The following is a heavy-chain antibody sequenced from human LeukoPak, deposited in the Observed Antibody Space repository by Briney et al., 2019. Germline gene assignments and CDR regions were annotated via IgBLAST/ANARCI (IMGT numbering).Heavy chain of an antibody. Sequence: GGSLRLSCAASGFTFSSYWMSWVRQAPGKGLEWVANIKQDGSEKYYVDSVKGRFTISRDNAKNSLYLQMNSLRAEDTAVYYCANSGSYFQGGFDYWGQGTLVTVSS. J-gene: IGHJ4*02. D-gene: IGHD1-26*01. V-gene: IGHV3-7*01. CDR1: GFTFSSYW. CDR2: IKQDGSEK. CDR3: ANSGSYFQGGFDY.